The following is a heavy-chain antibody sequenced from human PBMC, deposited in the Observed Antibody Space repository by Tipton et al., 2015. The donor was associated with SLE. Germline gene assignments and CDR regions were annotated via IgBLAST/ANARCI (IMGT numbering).Heavy chain of an antibody. Sequence: TLSLTCAVYGGSFSGYSWSWIRQSPGVGLEWIGHIYTSGSTNYNPSLKSRVTISVDTSKNQFSLKLSSVTAADTAVYYCARDMGYDSLEGWEGMDVWGQGTTVTVSS. D-gene: IGHD3-3*01. CDR2: IYTSGST. V-gene: IGHV4-4*08. CDR3: ARDMGYDSLEGWEGMDV. J-gene: IGHJ6*02. CDR1: GGSFSGYS.